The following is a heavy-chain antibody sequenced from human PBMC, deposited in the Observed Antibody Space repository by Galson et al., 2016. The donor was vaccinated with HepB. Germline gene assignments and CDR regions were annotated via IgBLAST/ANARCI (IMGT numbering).Heavy chain of an antibody. CDR1: GFTFRSYE. CDR2: IGSSGSTI. CDR3: ARDMSSGWYWVYFDY. Sequence: SLRLSCAASGFTFRSYEMNWVRQAPGKGLEWVSYIGSSGSTIKDADSVKGRFTISRDNAKNSLYLQMNSLRAEDTAVYYCARDMSSGWYWVYFDYWGQGTLVTVSS. D-gene: IGHD6-19*01. J-gene: IGHJ4*02. V-gene: IGHV3-48*03.